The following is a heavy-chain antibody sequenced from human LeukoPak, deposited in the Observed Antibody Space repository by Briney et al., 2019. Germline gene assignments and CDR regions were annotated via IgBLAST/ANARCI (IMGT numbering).Heavy chain of an antibody. D-gene: IGHD2-2*01. J-gene: IGHJ4*02. V-gene: IGHV3-30*01. CDR1: GFTFSSYA. CDR2: ISYDGSNK. CDR3: ARGGTHCSSTSCSFFDY. Sequence: PGRSLRLSCAASGFTFSSYAMHWVRQAPGKGLEWVAVISYDGSNKYYADSVKGRFTISRDNSKNTLYLQMNSLRAEDTAVYYCARGGTHCSSTSCSFFDYWGQGTLVTVSS.